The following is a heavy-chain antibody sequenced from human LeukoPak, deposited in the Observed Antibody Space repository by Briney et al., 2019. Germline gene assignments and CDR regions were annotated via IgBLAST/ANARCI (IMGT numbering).Heavy chain of an antibody. Sequence: SETLSLTCAVYGGSFSGYYWSWIRQPPRKGLECIGEINHSGSTNYNPSLKSRVTISVDTSKNQFSLKLSSVTAADTAVYYCASTYGDYNGAFDIWGQGTMVTVSS. J-gene: IGHJ3*02. CDR1: GGSFSGYY. V-gene: IGHV4-34*01. D-gene: IGHD4-17*01. CDR2: INHSGST. CDR3: ASTYGDYNGAFDI.